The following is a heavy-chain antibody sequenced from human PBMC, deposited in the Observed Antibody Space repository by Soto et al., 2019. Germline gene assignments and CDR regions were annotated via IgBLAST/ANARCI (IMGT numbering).Heavy chain of an antibody. D-gene: IGHD2-2*01. V-gene: IGHV3-21*01. CDR1: GFTFSSYS. J-gene: IGHJ3*02. Sequence: PGGSLRLSCAASGFTFSSYSMNWVRQAPGKGLEWVSSISSSSSYIYYADSVKGRFTISRDNAKNSLYLQMNSLRAEDKAVYYCARDRIGPAAEHDAFDIWGQGKMVTVSS. CDR2: ISSSSSYI. CDR3: ARDRIGPAAEHDAFDI.